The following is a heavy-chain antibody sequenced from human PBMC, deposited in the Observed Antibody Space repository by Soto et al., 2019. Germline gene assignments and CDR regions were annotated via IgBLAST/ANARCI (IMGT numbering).Heavy chain of an antibody. CDR1: GGSISSGGYY. Sequence: TSETLSLTCTVSGGSISSGGYYWSWIRQHPGKGLEWIGYIYYSGSTYYNPSLKSRVTISVDTSKNQFSLKLGSVTAADTAVYYCARGLGFMYYYDSSGYWRPYYFDYWGQGTLVTVAS. J-gene: IGHJ4*02. D-gene: IGHD3-22*01. CDR3: ARGLGFMYYYDSSGYWRPYYFDY. CDR2: IYYSGST. V-gene: IGHV4-31*02.